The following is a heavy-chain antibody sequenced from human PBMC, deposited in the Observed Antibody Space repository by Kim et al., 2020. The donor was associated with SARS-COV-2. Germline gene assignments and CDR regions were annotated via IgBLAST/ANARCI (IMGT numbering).Heavy chain of an antibody. D-gene: IGHD2-8*02. CDR2: IDTNTGNP. V-gene: IGHV7-4-1*02. Sequence: ASVKVSCKTSGYIFTSYALNWVRQAPGRGLEWMGWIDTNTGNPTYAQGFTGRFVFSLDTSVTTTYLQINSLKTEDTALYYCARDPPGGIAFDYWGQGTLVTGSP. CDR1: GYIFTSYA. CDR3: ARDPPGGIAFDY. J-gene: IGHJ4*02.